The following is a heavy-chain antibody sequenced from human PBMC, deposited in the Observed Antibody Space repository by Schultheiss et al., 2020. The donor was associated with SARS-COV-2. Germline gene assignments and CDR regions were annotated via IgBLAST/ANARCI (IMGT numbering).Heavy chain of an antibody. D-gene: IGHD1-26*01. Sequence: GGSLRLSCAASGFTFSSYAMSWVRQAPGKGLEWVSAISGSGTTINYADSVKGRFTISRDNSKNTLYLQMNSLRAEDTAVYYCAKSGSKLTVGAKYYFDYWGQGTLVTVSS. CDR1: GFTFSSYA. CDR2: ISGSGTTI. J-gene: IGHJ4*02. CDR3: AKSGSKLTVGAKYYFDY. V-gene: IGHV3-23*01.